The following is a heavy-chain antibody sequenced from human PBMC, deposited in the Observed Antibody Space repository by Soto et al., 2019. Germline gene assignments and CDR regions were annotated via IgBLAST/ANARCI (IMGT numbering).Heavy chain of an antibody. D-gene: IGHD3-10*01. V-gene: IGHV3-33*01. Sequence: QGQLVESGGGVVQPGRSLRLSCVASGFDFKTYGMHWVRQAPGKGLEWVAVIGFDGTNIHYSDSVRGRFSISRDNSENTVSLDSDSLRIEDTTISYSLRTTCVINKCSIRRVRWGKGTLVPV. CDR2: IGFDGTNI. CDR3: LRTTCVINKCSIRRVR. CDR1: GFDFKTYG. J-gene: IGHJ4*02.